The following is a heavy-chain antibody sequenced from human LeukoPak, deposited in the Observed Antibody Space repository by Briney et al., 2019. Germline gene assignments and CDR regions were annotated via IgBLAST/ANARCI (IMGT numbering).Heavy chain of an antibody. Sequence: ASVKVSCKASGYTFTSYYMHWVRQAPGQGLEWMGIINPSGGSTSYAQKFQGRVTMTGDTSTSTVYMELSSLRSEDTAVYYCARDRYPRDIVVVVAVWFDPWGQGTLVTVSS. CDR2: INPSGGST. D-gene: IGHD2-15*01. CDR3: ARDRYPRDIVVVVAVWFDP. V-gene: IGHV1-46*01. CDR1: GYTFTSYY. J-gene: IGHJ5*02.